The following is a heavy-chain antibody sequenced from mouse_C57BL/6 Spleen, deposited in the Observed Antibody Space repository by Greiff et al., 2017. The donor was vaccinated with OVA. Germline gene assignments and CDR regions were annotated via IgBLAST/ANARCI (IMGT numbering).Heavy chain of an antibody. CDR1: GFTFSDYY. D-gene: IGHD1-1*01. J-gene: IGHJ4*01. CDR2: INYDGSST. CDR3: ARDQDTTGHMDY. V-gene: IGHV5-16*01. Sequence: EVQRVESEGGLVQPGSSMKLSCTASGFTFSDYYMAWVRQVPEKGLEWVANINYDGSSTYYLDSLKSRFIISRDNAKNILYLQMSSLKSEDTATYYCARDQDTTGHMDYWGQGTSVTVSS.